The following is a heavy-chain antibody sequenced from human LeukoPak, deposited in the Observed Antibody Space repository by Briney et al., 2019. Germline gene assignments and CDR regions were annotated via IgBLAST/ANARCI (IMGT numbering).Heavy chain of an antibody. Sequence: GRSLRLSCEASGFTFSVYCMHWVRQAPDGRLGWGAVISNDGSDKYYAESVKGRFTISRDNYQKTLSLQMNSLRVEDMALYYCAKDGHSYRYDYWGQGTLVTVSS. V-gene: IGHV3-30*18. CDR3: AKDGHSYRYDY. J-gene: IGHJ4*02. D-gene: IGHD3-16*02. CDR2: ISNDGSDK. CDR1: GFTFSVYC.